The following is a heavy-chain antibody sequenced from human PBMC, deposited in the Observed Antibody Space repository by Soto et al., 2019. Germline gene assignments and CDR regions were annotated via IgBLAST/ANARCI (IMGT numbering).Heavy chain of an antibody. D-gene: IGHD6-19*01. CDR2: ISTYNGDT. CDR1: GYTFMTHA. V-gene: IGHV1-18*04. J-gene: IGHJ5*02. Sequence: QVQLVQSGDEVEKPGASVKVSCKTSGYTFMTHAISWVRQAPGQGLEWMGWISTYNGDTKVAQKFQGRVTMTRDPSTSTVYMDLRSLRSDDTAVYYCARDPSNTSGNRIWFDTWGQGTLVTVSS. CDR3: ARDPSNTSGNRIWFDT.